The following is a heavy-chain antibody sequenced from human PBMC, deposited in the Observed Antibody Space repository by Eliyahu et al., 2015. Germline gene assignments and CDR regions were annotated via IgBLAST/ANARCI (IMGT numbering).Heavy chain of an antibody. CDR3: AKDRGSSLYYFDY. Sequence: EVQLVESGGGLVQPGRSLRLSCAASGFTFDDYAMHWVRQAPGKGLEWVSGISWNSGSIGYADSVKGRFTISRDNAKNSLYLQMNSLRPEDTALYYCAKDRGSSLYYFDYWGQGTLVTVSS. CDR2: ISWNSGSI. CDR1: GFTFDDYA. J-gene: IGHJ4*02. V-gene: IGHV3-9*01. D-gene: IGHD2-2*01.